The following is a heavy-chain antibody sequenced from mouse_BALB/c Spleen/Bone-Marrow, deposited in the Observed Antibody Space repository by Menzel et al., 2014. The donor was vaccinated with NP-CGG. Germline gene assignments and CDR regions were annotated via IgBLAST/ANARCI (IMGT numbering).Heavy chain of an antibody. J-gene: IGHJ2*01. CDR2: TSSGGSYT. CDR3: ARDSSGYFDY. Sequence: EVKLVESGGGLVKPGGSLKLSCAASGFTFSYYAMSWVRQSPEKSLERVAETSSGGSYTYYPDTVTGRFTISRDNAKNTLYLEMSSLRSEDTAMYYCARDSSGYFDYWGQGTTLTVSS. D-gene: IGHD3-1*01. V-gene: IGHV5-9-4*01. CDR1: GFTFSYYA.